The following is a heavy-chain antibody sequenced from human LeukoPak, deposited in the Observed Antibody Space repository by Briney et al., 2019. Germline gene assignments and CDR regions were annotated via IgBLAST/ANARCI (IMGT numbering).Heavy chain of an antibody. CDR3: AREGDYYDSSGYYYDYYYYGMDV. D-gene: IGHD3-22*01. J-gene: IGHJ6*02. CDR2: IKQDGSEK. Sequence: GGSLRLSCAASGFTFSSYWMSWVRQAPGKGLEWVANIKQDGSEKYYVDSVKGRFTISRDNAKNSLYLQMNSLRAEDTAVYYCAREGDYYDSSGYYYDYYYYGMDVWGQGTTVTVSS. CDR1: GFTFSSYW. V-gene: IGHV3-7*01.